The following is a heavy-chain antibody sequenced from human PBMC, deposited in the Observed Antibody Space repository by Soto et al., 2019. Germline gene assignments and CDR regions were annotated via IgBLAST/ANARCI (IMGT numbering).Heavy chain of an antibody. V-gene: IGHV1-18*01. Sequence: QVQLVQSGAEVKKPGASVKVSCKASGYTFTSYGISWVRQAPGQGLEWMGWISAYNGNTNYAQKLQGRVTMTTDTSTGRAYLELRSLRSDDTAVYYCAGGVKQLDRRGMGMDVWGQGTTVTVSS. CDR2: ISAYNGNT. CDR1: GYTFTSYG. CDR3: AGGVKQLDRRGMGMDV. D-gene: IGHD1-1*01. J-gene: IGHJ6*02.